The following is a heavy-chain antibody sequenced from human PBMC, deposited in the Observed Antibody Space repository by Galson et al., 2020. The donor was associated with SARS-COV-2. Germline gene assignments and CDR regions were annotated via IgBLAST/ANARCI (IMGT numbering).Heavy chain of an antibody. CDR2: IKQDGSEN. J-gene: IGHJ4*02. CDR3: ARAPSYCSSTSCYGTSYFDY. V-gene: IGHV3-7*03. D-gene: IGHD2-2*01. Sequence: SCAASGFTFSSYWMSWVRQAPGKGLEWVANIKQDGSENYYVDSVKGRFTISRDNAKNSLYLQMNSLRAEDTAVYYCARAPSYCSSTSCYGTSYFDYWGQGTLVTVSS. CDR1: GFTFSSYW.